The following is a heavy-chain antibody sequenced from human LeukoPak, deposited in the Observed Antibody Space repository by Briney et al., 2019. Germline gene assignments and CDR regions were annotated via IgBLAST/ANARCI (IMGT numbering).Heavy chain of an antibody. CDR1: GGTFSGYA. CDR3: AREAIGRFGELTFDY. J-gene: IGHJ4*02. CDR2: VIPILGIA. Sequence: ASVKVSCKASGGTFSGYAISWVRQAPGQGLEWMGRVIPILGIANYAQKFQGRVTITADKSTSTAYMELSSLRSEDTAVYYCAREAIGRFGELTFDYWGQGTLVTVSS. D-gene: IGHD3-10*01. V-gene: IGHV1-69*04.